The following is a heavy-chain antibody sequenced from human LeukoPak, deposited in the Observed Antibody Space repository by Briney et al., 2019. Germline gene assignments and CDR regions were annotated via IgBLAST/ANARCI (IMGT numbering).Heavy chain of an antibody. Sequence: PSQTLSLTCAISGDSVSSNSAAWNWIRQSPSRGLEWLGRTYYRSKRYNDYAVSVKSRITINPGTSKNQFSLQLNSVTPEDTAVYYCAREIPNHRFRRSNWFDPWGQGTLVTVSS. D-gene: IGHD1-14*01. V-gene: IGHV6-1*01. CDR2: TYYRSKRYN. J-gene: IGHJ5*02. CDR3: AREIPNHRFRRSNWFDP. CDR1: GDSVSSNSAA.